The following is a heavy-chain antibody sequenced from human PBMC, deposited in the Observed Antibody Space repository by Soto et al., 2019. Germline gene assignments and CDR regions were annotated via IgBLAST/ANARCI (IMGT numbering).Heavy chain of an antibody. J-gene: IGHJ4*01. V-gene: IGHV3-23*01. D-gene: IGHD3-22*01. CDR3: AKTRSSGYYPFDY. CDR2: ISGSGGST. Sequence: GGSLRLSCAASGFTFSSYARSWVRQAPGKGLEWVSAISGSGGSTYYADSVKGRFTISRDNSKNTLYLQMNSLRAEDTAAYYCAKTRSSGYYPFDYWGQGTLVTVSS. CDR1: GFTFSSYA.